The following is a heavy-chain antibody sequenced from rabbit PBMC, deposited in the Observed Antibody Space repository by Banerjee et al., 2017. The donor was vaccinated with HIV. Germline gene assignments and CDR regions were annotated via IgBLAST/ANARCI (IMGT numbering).Heavy chain of an antibody. J-gene: IGHJ4*01. CDR2: IGAGKGST. Sequence: QLEESGGDLVKPGGSLTLSCKASGFDFSTYYVSWVRQAPGKGLEWIGMIGAGKGSTDYASWVNGRFTISSDNDQNTLYLQMTSLTAADTATYFCARDLAGLIGWNFTLWGPGTLVTV. D-gene: IGHD4-1*01. CDR3: ARDLAGLIGWNFTL. V-gene: IGHV1S7*01. CDR1: GFDFSTYY.